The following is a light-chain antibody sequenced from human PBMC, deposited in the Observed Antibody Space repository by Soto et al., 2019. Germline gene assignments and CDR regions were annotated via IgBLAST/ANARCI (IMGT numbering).Light chain of an antibody. Sequence: EIVLTQSPGTLSLSLGERATLSCRASQSVSSSFLAWYQHKPGQAPRLLIYGASSRATGIPDRFSGSGSGTDFTLTISRLEPEDFAVYYCQQYDSSPYTFGQGTKLEIK. V-gene: IGKV3-20*01. J-gene: IGKJ2*01. CDR1: QSVSSSF. CDR3: QQYDSSPYT. CDR2: GAS.